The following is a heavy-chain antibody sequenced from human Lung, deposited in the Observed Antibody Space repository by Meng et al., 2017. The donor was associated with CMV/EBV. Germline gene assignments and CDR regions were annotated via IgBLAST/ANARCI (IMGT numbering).Heavy chain of an antibody. CDR3: ARGLMDYSNYGLPQLPRNQTLDY. J-gene: IGHJ4*02. D-gene: IGHD4-11*01. CDR1: GFTFDDYV. Sequence: ASLKISCAASGFTFDDYVMSWVRQAAGRGREWVSDIHWNGGSTSYADSVKSRFNISRDNAKISMYLQMNSLRAEDTALYYCARGLMDYSNYGLPQLPRNQTLDYWGQGTLVTVSS. CDR2: IHWNGGST. V-gene: IGHV3-20*04.